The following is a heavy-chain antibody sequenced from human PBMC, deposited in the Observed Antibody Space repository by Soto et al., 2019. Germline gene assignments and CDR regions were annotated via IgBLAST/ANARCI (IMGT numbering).Heavy chain of an antibody. CDR1: GGSFSGYY. V-gene: IGHV4-34*01. D-gene: IGHD3-22*01. CDR2: INHSGST. J-gene: IGHJ5*02. CDR3: ARYYYDSSGLGGFDP. Sequence: TLSLTCAVYGGSFSGYYWSWIRQPPGKGLEWIGEINHSGSTNYNPSLKSRVTISVDTSKNQFSLKLSSVTAADTAVYYCARYYYDSSGLGGFDPWGQGTLVTVSS.